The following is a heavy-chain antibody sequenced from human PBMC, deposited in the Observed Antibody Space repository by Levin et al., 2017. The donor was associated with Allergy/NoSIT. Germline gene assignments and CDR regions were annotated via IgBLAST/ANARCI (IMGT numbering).Heavy chain of an antibody. Sequence: GGSLRLSCAASGFTFSSYGMLWVRQAPGKGLEWVALISFDGNKKDYADSVKGRFTISRDNSKNTLNLQMNSLRVEDTAVYYCGRVPGYGSTTGIDYWGQGTPVTVSS. CDR3: GRVPGYGSTTGIDY. CDR1: GFTFSSYG. J-gene: IGHJ4*02. CDR2: ISFDGNKK. D-gene: IGHD6-13*01. V-gene: IGHV3-30*03.